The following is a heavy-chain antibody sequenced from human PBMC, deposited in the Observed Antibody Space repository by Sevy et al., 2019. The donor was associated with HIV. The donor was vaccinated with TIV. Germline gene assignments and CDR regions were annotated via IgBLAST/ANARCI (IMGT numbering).Heavy chain of an antibody. V-gene: IGHV3-49*04. J-gene: IGHJ5*02. D-gene: IGHD3-10*01. CDR3: TRAVRGVIINEDNWFDP. CDR2: IRSKAYGGTT. CDR1: GFTFGDYA. Sequence: GGSLRLSCTASGFTFGDYAMSWVRQAPGKGLEWVGFIRSKAYGGTTEYAASVKGRLTNSRDDSKSIAYLQMNSLKTEDTAVYYCTRAVRGVIINEDNWFDPWGQGTLVTVSS.